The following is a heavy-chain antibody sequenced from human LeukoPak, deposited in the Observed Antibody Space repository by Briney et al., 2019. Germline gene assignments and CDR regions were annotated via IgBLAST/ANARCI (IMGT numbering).Heavy chain of an antibody. Sequence: ASVKVSCKASGYTFTGYYMHWVRQAPGQGLEWMGRINPNSGGTNYAQKFQGRVTMTRDTSISTAYMELSRLRSDDTAVYYCARDQSYGYPRDYWGQGTLVTDSS. CDR3: ARDQSYGYPRDY. V-gene: IGHV1-2*06. CDR2: INPNSGGT. D-gene: IGHD5-18*01. J-gene: IGHJ4*02. CDR1: GYTFTGYY.